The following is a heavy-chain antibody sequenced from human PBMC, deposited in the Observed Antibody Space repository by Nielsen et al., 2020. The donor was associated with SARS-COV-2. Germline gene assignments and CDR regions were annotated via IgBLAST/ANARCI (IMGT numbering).Heavy chain of an antibody. CDR2: IKPDGSEK. Sequence: GVLKISCAASGFTFSSLWMSWVRQVPGKGLEWVADIKPDGSEKFYVDSVKGRFTISRDNSKNSLYLHMNSLRPEDTALYYCAKETSSGSFYTPRGNYYFDSWGQGALVTVSS. CDR3: AKETSSGSFYTPRGNYYFDS. J-gene: IGHJ4*02. CDR1: GFTFSSLW. D-gene: IGHD3-10*01. V-gene: IGHV3-7*03.